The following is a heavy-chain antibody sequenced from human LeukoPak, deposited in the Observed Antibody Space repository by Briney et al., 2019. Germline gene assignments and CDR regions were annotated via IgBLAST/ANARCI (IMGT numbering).Heavy chain of an antibody. J-gene: IGHJ4*02. CDR1: GYSFGDFG. CDR2: ISGYNRMT. V-gene: IGHV1-18*01. CDR3: ARDTGRFYDFWSSYRTPFDY. Sequence: ASVKVSCKGSGYSFGDFGISWVRQAPGQGLEWMGWISGYNRMTKEAQRFQGRIIVTIDTSTNTAYMEVRSLTFDDTAMYYCARDTGRFYDFWSSYRTPFDYWGQGTLVTVSS. D-gene: IGHD3-3*01.